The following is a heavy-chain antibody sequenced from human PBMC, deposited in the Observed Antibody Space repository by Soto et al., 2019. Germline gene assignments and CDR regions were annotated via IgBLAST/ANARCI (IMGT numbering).Heavy chain of an antibody. D-gene: IGHD2-8*01. Sequence: GASVKVSCKASGYTFTGYYMHWVRQAPGQGLEWMGGFDPEDGETIYAQKFQGRVTMTEDTSTDTAYMELSSLRSEDTAVYYCATVNGWFDPWGQGTLVTVSS. CDR2: FDPEDGET. J-gene: IGHJ5*02. V-gene: IGHV1-24*01. CDR1: GYTFTGYY. CDR3: ATVNGWFDP.